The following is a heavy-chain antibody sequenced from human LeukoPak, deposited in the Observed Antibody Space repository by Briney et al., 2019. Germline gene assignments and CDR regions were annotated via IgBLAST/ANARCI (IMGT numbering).Heavy chain of an antibody. CDR1: GFTFSDYT. Sequence: GGSLRLSCAASGFTFSDYTLHWVRQAPGKGLEWVTLVSFGGKKKYYADSVKGRFTVSRDNSKNTVYLQMNSLKPEDTAVYYCAKSFTLVRERGRNWLDPWGQGTLVTVSS. J-gene: IGHJ5*02. D-gene: IGHD3-10*01. CDR3: AKSFTLVRERGRNWLDP. V-gene: IGHV3-30-3*02. CDR2: VSFGGKKK.